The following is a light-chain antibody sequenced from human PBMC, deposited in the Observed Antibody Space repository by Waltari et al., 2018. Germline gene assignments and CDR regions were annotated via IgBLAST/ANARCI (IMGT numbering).Light chain of an antibody. J-gene: IGKJ4*01. CDR3: QQYYITPLS. CDR1: QSVLYSSDNRNY. Sequence: DIVMTQSPDSLAVSLGERVTSTCKSSQSVLYSSDNRNYLAWYQQKPGQPPNLLIYWASTRESGVPDRFSGSGSGTDFTLTISSLQAEDVAVYYCQQYYITPLSFGGGTKVEIK. V-gene: IGKV4-1*01. CDR2: WAS.